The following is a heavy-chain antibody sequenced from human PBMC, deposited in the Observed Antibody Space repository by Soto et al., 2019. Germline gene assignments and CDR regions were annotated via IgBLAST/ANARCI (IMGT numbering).Heavy chain of an antibody. CDR3: AKKVNSGSGSQYFDY. CDR1: GFTFSSYS. Sequence: GGSLRLSCVASGFTFSSYSMSWVRQAPGKGLEWVSGFRAGGDDGTTYYADSVKGRFTISRDNSKNTLFLQMNSLRAEDTAMYYCAKKVNSGSGSQYFDYFGQGTLVTVSS. CDR2: FRAGGDDGTT. D-gene: IGHD3-10*01. V-gene: IGHV3-23*01. J-gene: IGHJ4*02.